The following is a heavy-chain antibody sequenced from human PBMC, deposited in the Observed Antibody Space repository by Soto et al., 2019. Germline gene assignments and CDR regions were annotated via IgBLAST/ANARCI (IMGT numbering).Heavy chain of an antibody. J-gene: IGHJ6*02. CDR1: GYTFTSYD. CDR3: ARVGDYVWGSYRYTRKYYYYGMDV. Sequence: ASVKVSCKASGYTFTSYDINWVRQATGQGLEWMGWMNPNSGNTGYAQKFQGRVTMTRNTSISTAYMELSSLRSEDTAVYYCARVGDYVWGSYRYTRKYYYYGMDVWGQGTTVTVSS. D-gene: IGHD3-16*02. V-gene: IGHV1-8*01. CDR2: MNPNSGNT.